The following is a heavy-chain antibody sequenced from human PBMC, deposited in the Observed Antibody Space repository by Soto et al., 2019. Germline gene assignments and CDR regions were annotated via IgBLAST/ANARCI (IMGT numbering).Heavy chain of an antibody. CDR1: GSTFTNAW. CDR3: ATDTAVRCSCGSCYCYY. CDR2: IKSNIDGGTT. Sequence: AWGSRSFSGSASGSTFTNAWMNWVRQAPGKGLWWFGRIKSNIDGGTTDHAAPVKGRFTISRDDSKNTMYLQMNSLKTEDTAMYYCATDTAVRCSCGSCYCYYWGQGTLGTV. V-gene: IGHV3-15*01. D-gene: IGHD2-15*01. J-gene: IGHJ4*02.